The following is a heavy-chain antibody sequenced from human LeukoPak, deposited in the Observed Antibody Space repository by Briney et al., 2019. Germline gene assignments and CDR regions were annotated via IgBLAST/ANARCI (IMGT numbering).Heavy chain of an antibody. J-gene: IGHJ4*02. CDR3: ARHESPGGATIH. CDR2: NYHSGST. Sequence: KPSETLSLTCAVSGYSISSGYYWGWIRQPPGKGPEWIGSNYHSGSTYYNPSLKSRVTISVDTSKNQFSLKLSSVTAADTAVYYCARHESPGGATIHWGQGTLVTVSS. D-gene: IGHD1-26*01. V-gene: IGHV4-38-2*01. CDR1: GYSISSGYY.